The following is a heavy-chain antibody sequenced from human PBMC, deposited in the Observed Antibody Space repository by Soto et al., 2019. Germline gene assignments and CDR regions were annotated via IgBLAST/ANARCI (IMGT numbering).Heavy chain of an antibody. CDR3: ANFDSSGYYFDY. D-gene: IGHD3-22*01. J-gene: IGHJ4*02. CDR2: MSYSGST. CDR1: GASIRGYY. V-gene: IGHV4-59*01. Sequence: PSETLSLTCTVSGASIRGYYWSWIRQPPGKGLEWIGYMSYSGSTNYNPSLKSRVTISVNASKTQFSLKLSSVTAADTAVYYCANFDSSGYYFDYWGQGTLVTVSS.